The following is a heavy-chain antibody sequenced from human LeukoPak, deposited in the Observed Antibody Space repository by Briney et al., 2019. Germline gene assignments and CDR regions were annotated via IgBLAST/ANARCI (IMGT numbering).Heavy chain of an antibody. Sequence: GTSVKVSCKASGFTFTSSAMQWVRQARGQRLEWVGWIVVGSGNTNYAQKFQERVTITRDMSTSTAYMELRSLRSEDTAVYYCAADSSGYYSFDPWGQGTLVTVSS. CDR1: GFTFTSSA. J-gene: IGHJ5*02. V-gene: IGHV1-58*02. D-gene: IGHD3-22*01. CDR3: AADSSGYYSFDP. CDR2: IVVGSGNT.